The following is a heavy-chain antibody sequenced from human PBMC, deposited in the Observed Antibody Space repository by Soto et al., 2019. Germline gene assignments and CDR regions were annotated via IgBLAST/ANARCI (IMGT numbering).Heavy chain of an antibody. J-gene: IGHJ6*02. Sequence: GVSLRLSCAASGFTFSSYAMHWVRQAPGKGLEWVAVISYDGSNKYYADSVKGRFTISRDNSKNTLYLQMNSLRAEDTAVYYCARDKLLIRGQQLVLNYYYGMDVWGQGTTVTVSS. D-gene: IGHD6-13*01. V-gene: IGHV3-30-3*01. CDR2: ISYDGSNK. CDR3: ARDKLLIRGQQLVLNYYYGMDV. CDR1: GFTFSSYA.